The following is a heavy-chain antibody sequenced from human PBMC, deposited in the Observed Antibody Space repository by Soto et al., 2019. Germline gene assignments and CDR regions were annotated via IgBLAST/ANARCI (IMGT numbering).Heavy chain of an antibody. J-gene: IGHJ6*02. CDR2: INHSGST. Sequence: SETLSLTCAVYGGSFSGYYWSWIRQPPGKGLEWIGEINHSGSTNYNPSLKSRVTISVDTSKNQFSLKLSSVTAADTAAYYCARGRGSSWYHYYGMAVWGQGSTVTVYS. CDR3: ARGRGSSWYHYYGMAV. D-gene: IGHD6-13*01. V-gene: IGHV4-34*01. CDR1: GGSFSGYY.